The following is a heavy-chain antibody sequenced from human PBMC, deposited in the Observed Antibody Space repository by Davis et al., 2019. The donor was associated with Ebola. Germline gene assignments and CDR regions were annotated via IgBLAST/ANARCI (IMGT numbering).Heavy chain of an antibody. D-gene: IGHD2-21*02. CDR2: LGTSADT. CDR1: GFVFSSYV. CDR3: VRDPALVVTGGGWFFGL. J-gene: IGHJ2*01. V-gene: IGHV3-23*01. Sequence: PGGSLRLSCAASGFVFSSYVMSWVRRAPGKGLEWVSTLGTSADTYYADSVKGRFTISRDNSKNSLYLQMNSLRAEDTAVYYCVRDPALVVTGGGWFFGLWGRGTLVTVSS.